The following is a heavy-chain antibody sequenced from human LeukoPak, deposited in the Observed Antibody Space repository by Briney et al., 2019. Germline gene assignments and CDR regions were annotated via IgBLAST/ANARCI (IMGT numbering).Heavy chain of an antibody. Sequence: TPGGSLRLSCAASGFTFSSYSMNWVRQAPGKGLEWVSSISSSSSYIYYADSVKGRFTISRDNAKNSLYLQMNSLRAEDTAVYYCARSFLSIAAAATDYWGQGTLVTVSS. D-gene: IGHD6-13*01. J-gene: IGHJ4*02. V-gene: IGHV3-21*01. CDR1: GFTFSSYS. CDR2: ISSSSSYI. CDR3: ARSFLSIAAAATDY.